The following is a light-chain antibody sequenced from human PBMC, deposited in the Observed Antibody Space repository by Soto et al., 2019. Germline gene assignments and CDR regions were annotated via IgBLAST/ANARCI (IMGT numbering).Light chain of an antibody. Sequence: QSALTQPRSVSGSPGQSVTISCTGTSSDVGCYNYVSWYQQPPGKAPKLMIYDVTKRPSGVPDRFSASKSGNTASLTISGLQAEDEADYYCCSYAGSYTLVFGGGTKLTVL. CDR3: CSYAGSYTLV. CDR1: SSDVGCYNY. J-gene: IGLJ3*02. V-gene: IGLV2-11*01. CDR2: DVT.